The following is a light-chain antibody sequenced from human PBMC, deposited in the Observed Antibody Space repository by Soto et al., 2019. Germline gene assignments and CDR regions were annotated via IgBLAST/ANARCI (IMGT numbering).Light chain of an antibody. CDR1: QSVGSSY. CDR2: DAS. V-gene: IGKV3-20*01. CDR3: QQYGSSPWT. Sequence: EIVLTQSPGTLSLSPGEIATLSCRASQSVGSSYLAWYQQKPGQAPRLLIYDASSRATGIPDRFSGGASGTDFTLTISRLEPEDFAVYYCQQYGSSPWTFGQGTKVEIK. J-gene: IGKJ1*01.